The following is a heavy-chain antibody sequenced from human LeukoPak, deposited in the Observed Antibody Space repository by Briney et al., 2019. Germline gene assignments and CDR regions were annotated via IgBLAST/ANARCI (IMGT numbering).Heavy chain of an antibody. CDR2: IIPILGIA. CDR1: GGTFSSYA. V-gene: IGHV1-69*04. D-gene: IGHD1-26*01. Sequence: GASVKVSCKASGGTFSSYAISWVRQAPGQGLEWMGRIIPILGIANYAQKFQGRVTITADKSTSTAYMELSSLRSEDTAVYYCARDVELIVGATEGGDYFDYWGQGTLVTVSS. J-gene: IGHJ4*02. CDR3: ARDVELIVGATEGGDYFDY.